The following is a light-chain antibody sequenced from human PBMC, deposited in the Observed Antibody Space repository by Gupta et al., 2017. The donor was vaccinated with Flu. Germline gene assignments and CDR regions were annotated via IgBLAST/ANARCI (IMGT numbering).Light chain of an antibody. Sequence: EIVLTQSPGTLSLSPGERATLSCRASQSVSSSYLAWSQQKPGQAPRLLIYGASSRATGIPDRFSGRGSGKDVTLTISRRDPEDFAVYYCQQYGSSPPVTFGGGTKVEIK. CDR2: GAS. J-gene: IGKJ4*01. CDR1: QSVSSSY. CDR3: QQYGSSPPVT. V-gene: IGKV3-20*01.